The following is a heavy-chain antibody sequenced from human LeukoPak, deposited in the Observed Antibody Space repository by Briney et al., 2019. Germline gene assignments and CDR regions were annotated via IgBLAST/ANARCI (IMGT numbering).Heavy chain of an antibody. D-gene: IGHD2-21*02. CDR3: ARLQAYCGGDCYSSGY. J-gene: IGHJ4*02. CDR2: IYYSGSI. CDR1: GVSISSSSYY. V-gene: IGHV4-39*01. Sequence: SETLSLTCTVSGVSISSSSYYWGWIRQPPGKGLEWIGSIYYSGSIYYSPSLKSRVTVSLDTSKNQFSLKLSSVTAADTAVYYCARLQAYCGGDCYSSGYWGQGTLVTVSS.